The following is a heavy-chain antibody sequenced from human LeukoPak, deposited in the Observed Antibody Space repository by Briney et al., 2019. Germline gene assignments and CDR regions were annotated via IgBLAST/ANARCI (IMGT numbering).Heavy chain of an antibody. CDR2: ISAYNGNT. CDR3: ARDRLRFLPWDWFDP. CDR1: GYTFTSYG. V-gene: IGHV1-18*01. Sequence: ASVKVSCKASGYTFTSYGLSWVRQAPGQGLEWMGWISAYNGNTNYAQKFQGRVTMTTDTSTSTAYMELRSLRSGDTAVYYCARDRLRFLPWDWFDPWGQGTLVTVSS. J-gene: IGHJ5*02. D-gene: IGHD3-3*01.